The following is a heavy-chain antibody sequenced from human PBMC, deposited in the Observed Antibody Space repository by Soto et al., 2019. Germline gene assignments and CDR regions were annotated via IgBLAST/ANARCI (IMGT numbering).Heavy chain of an antibody. Sequence: GGSLRLSCAASGFSFSTYGMHWVRQAPGKGLEWMAVISNDGSVKYYADSVKGRFTISRDNSKDTLFLQMNSLRGEDTAVYYCAKVVRADTTSSNFYYYSGMDVWGQGTTVTVSS. V-gene: IGHV3-30*18. CDR3: AKVVRADTTSSNFYYYSGMDV. CDR2: ISNDGSVK. J-gene: IGHJ6*02. CDR1: GFSFSTYG. D-gene: IGHD6-6*01.